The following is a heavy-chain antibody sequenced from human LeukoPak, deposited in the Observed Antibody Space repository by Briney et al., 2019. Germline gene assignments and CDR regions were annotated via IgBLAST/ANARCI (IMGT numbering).Heavy chain of an antibody. Sequence: PSETLSLTCTVSGGSISSYYWSWIRQPPGKGLEWIGYIYYSGSTNYNPSLKSRVTISVDTSKNQFSLKLSSVTAADTAVYYCARSDLVSGSYYVVDYWGQGNPGHRLL. D-gene: IGHD1-26*01. J-gene: IGHJ4*02. CDR3: ARSDLVSGSYYVVDY. CDR2: IYYSGST. V-gene: IGHV4-59*08. CDR1: GGSISSYY.